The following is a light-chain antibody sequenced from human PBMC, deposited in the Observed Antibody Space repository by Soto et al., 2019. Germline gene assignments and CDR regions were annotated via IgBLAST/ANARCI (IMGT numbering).Light chain of an antibody. J-gene: IGKJ1*01. CDR1: QSISSW. Sequence: DIQMTQSPSTLSASVGDRVTITCRASQSISSWLAWYQQKPGKAPKLLIYKASSLESGVPSRFSGSGSGTEFTLTISSLQPDDFAIYYCQQYNSYSTFGQGTKVESK. CDR2: KAS. V-gene: IGKV1-5*03. CDR3: QQYNSYST.